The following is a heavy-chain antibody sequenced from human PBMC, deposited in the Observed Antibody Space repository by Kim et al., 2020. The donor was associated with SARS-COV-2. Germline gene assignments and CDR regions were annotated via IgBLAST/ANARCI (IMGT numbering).Heavy chain of an antibody. CDR1: GFTFRSYA. J-gene: IGHJ4*02. V-gene: IGHV3-48*02. Sequence: GGSLRLSCAASGFTFRSYAMNWVRQAPGKGLEWVSYISTSSSTTYYADSVKGRFTISRDNAKNSLYLQMNSLRDDDTAVYYCARGSGAPDYWGQGTLVTVSS. CDR2: ISTSSSTT. D-gene: IGHD1-26*01. CDR3: ARGSGAPDY.